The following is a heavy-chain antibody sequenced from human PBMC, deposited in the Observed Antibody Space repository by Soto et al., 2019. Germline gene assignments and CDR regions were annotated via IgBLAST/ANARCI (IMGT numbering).Heavy chain of an antibody. D-gene: IGHD1-26*01. V-gene: IGHV3-23*01. CDR1: GFIFENFG. CDR3: AKNQGVELVPLATVDWFDP. CDR2: ISGSGFKK. Sequence: LRPSCAASGFIFENFGMSWVRQAPGKGLELISSISGSGFKKYYADSVKGRFTISRDNSKSTGYLELNNLSAEDTAVYHCAKNQGVELVPLATVDWFDPWGQGSVVTVSS. J-gene: IGHJ5*02.